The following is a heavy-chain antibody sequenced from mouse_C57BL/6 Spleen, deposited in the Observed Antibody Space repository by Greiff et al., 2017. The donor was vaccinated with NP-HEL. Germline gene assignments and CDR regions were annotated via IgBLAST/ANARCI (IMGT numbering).Heavy chain of an antibody. CDR2: INPNNGGT. CDR1: GYTFTDYY. CDR3: ASLDYYGSSYDFDY. Sequence: EVQLQQSGPELVKPGASVKISCKASGYTFTDYYMNWVKQSHGKSLEWIGDINPNNGGTSYNQKFKGKATLTVDKSSSTAYMELRSLTSEDSAVYYCASLDYYGSSYDFDYWGQGTTLTVSS. V-gene: IGHV1-26*01. D-gene: IGHD1-1*01. J-gene: IGHJ2*01.